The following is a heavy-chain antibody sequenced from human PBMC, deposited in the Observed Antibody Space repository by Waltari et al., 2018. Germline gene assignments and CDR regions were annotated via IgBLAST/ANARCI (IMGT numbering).Heavy chain of an antibody. D-gene: IGHD5-12*01. CDR2: IKQDGSEK. J-gene: IGHJ4*02. Sequence: EVQLVESGGGLVQPGGSLRLSCAASGFTFSSYWMSWVRQAPGKGLEWVANIKQDGSEKYYVDSVKGRFTISRDNAKNSLYLQMNSLRSEDTAVYYCARSREEMATISVYYFDYWGQGTLVTVSS. CDR1: GFTFSSYW. V-gene: IGHV3-7*03. CDR3: ARSREEMATISVYYFDY.